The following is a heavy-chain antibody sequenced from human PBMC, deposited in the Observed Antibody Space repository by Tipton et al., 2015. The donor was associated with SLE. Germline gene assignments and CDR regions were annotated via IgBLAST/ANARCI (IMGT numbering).Heavy chain of an antibody. CDR1: GGSISSSY. CDR2: IYYSGST. V-gene: IGHV4-59*12. J-gene: IGHJ2*01. Sequence: TLSLTCTVSGGSISSSYWSWIRQPPGKGLEWIGYIYYSGSTNYNPSLKSRVTISVDTSKNQFSLKLSSVTAADTAVYYCARDLSTATAPRGYFDLWGRGTLVTVSS. D-gene: IGHD5-12*01. CDR3: ARDLSTATAPRGYFDL.